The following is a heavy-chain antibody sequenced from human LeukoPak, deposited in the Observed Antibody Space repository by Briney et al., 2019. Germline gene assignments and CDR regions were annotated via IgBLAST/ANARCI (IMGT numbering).Heavy chain of an antibody. CDR3: AREEVGFWSGYYTGAFDI. V-gene: IGHV5-51*04. Sequence: GESLKISCKGSGYSFTSYWIGWVRQMPGKGLEWMGIIYPGDSDTRYSPSFQGQVTISADKPISTAYLQWSSLKASDTAMYYCAREEVGFWSGYYTGAFDIWGQGTMVTVSS. CDR2: IYPGDSDT. CDR1: GYSFTSYW. J-gene: IGHJ3*02. D-gene: IGHD3-3*01.